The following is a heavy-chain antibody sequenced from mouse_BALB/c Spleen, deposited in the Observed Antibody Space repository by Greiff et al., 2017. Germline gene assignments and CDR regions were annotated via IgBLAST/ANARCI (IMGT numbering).Heavy chain of an antibody. D-gene: IGHD2-3*01. V-gene: IGHV14-3*02. J-gene: IGHJ2*01. CDR2: IDPANGNT. CDR3: ARDDGYHYFDY. Sequence: VQLKQSGAELVKPGASVKLSCTASGFNIKDTYMHWVKQRPEQGLEWIGRIDPANGNTKYDPKFQGKATITADTSSNTAYLQLSSLTSEDTAVYYCARDDGYHYFDYWGQGTTLTVSS. CDR1: GFNIKDTY.